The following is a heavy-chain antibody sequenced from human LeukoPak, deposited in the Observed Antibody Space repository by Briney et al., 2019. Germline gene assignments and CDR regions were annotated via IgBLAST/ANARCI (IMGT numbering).Heavy chain of an antibody. V-gene: IGHV3-23*01. CDR1: GFTFSSYA. J-gene: IGHJ4*02. Sequence: GGSLRLSCAASGFTFSSYAMSWVRQAPGKGLEWVSAISGGGSTYYADSVKGRFTISRDNSKNTLYLQMNSLRAEDTAVYYCAKDSPARYYDFWSGYSSFDYWGQGTLVTVSS. D-gene: IGHD3-3*01. CDR2: ISGGGST. CDR3: AKDSPARYYDFWSGYSSFDY.